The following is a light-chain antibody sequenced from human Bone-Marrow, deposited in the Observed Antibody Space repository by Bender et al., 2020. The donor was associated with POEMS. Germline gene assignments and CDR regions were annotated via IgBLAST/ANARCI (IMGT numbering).Light chain of an antibody. CDR2: FDD. V-gene: IGLV3-21*01. J-gene: IGLJ3*02. CDR1: NIRSYS. Sequence: SYVLTQPPSVSVAPGETAKITCGGNNIRSYSVHWYQQMPGQAPMVVIYFDDDRPSGIPDRFFGSKSGNTASLTISGLQAEDEADYYCCSYAGFHSWVFGGGTKLTVL. CDR3: CSYAGFHSWV.